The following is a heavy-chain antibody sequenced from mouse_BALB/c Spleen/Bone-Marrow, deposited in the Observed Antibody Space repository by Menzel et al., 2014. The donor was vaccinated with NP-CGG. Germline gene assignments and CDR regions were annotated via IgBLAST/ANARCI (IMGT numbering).Heavy chain of an antibody. CDR3: ARGYGSSTVFAY. CDR2: INPSTGYT. V-gene: IGHV1-7*01. D-gene: IGHD1-1*01. J-gene: IGHJ3*01. CDR1: GYTFTSYW. Sequence: VQLHQSGAELAKPGASVKMSCRASGYTFTSYWMHWVKQRPGQGLEWIGYINPSTGYTEYNQKFKDKATLTADKSSNTAYMQLSSLTSEDSAVYYCARGYGSSTVFAYWGQGTLVTVSP.